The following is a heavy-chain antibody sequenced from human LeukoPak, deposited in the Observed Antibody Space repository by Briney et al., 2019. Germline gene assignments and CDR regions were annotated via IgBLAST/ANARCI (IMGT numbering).Heavy chain of an antibody. CDR1: GGSVSSTTFY. J-gene: IGHJ5*02. V-gene: IGHV4-61*01. Sequence: PSETLSLTCTVSGGSVSSTTFYWIWIRQPPGKGLEWIGYISHSGSTTYNPSLMSRVTISVDTSKNQFSLKLTSVTAADTAFYFCARGKTYYYDSGTLGFVDPWGQGTLVTVSS. CDR3: ARGKTYYYDSGTLGFVDP. CDR2: ISHSGST. D-gene: IGHD3-22*01.